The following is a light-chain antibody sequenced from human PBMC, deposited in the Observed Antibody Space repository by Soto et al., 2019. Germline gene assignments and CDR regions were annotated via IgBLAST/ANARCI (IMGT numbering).Light chain of an antibody. Sequence: EIVLPQSPGTLSLSPGDRATLSCRASQSVNSLYLAWYQQKPGQAPILLIYGASSSATGIPDRFSGSGSGTDFTLTISILEPEDCAVYYCQYYSGSQTVGGGTKVELK. CDR2: GAS. CDR3: QYYSGSQT. J-gene: IGKJ4*01. V-gene: IGKV3-20*01. CDR1: QSVNSLY.